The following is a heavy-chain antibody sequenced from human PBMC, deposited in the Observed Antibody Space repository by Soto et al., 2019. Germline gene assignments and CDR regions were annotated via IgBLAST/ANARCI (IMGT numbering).Heavy chain of an antibody. Sequence: SETLSLTCTASGGSISSSSYYWGWIRQPPGKGLEWIGSIYYSGSTYYNPSLKSRVTISVDTSKNQFSLKLSSVTAADTAVYYCARPGIAVAGTGYYYYGMDVWGQGTTVTVSS. CDR2: IYYSGST. J-gene: IGHJ6*02. V-gene: IGHV4-39*01. D-gene: IGHD6-19*01. CDR3: ARPGIAVAGTGYYYYGMDV. CDR1: GGSISSSSYY.